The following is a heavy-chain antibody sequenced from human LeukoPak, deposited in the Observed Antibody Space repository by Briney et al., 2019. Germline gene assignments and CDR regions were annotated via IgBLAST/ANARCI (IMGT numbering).Heavy chain of an antibody. Sequence: PGGSLRLSCAASGFTFSSYGMHWVRQAPGKGLEWVAFIRYDGSNKYYADSVKGRFTISRDNSKNTLYLQMNSLRAEDTAVYYCAKERGGYSGYAYGIAFDIWGQGTMVTVSS. J-gene: IGHJ3*02. V-gene: IGHV3-30*02. D-gene: IGHD5-12*01. CDR3: AKERGGYSGYAYGIAFDI. CDR1: GFTFSSYG. CDR2: IRYDGSNK.